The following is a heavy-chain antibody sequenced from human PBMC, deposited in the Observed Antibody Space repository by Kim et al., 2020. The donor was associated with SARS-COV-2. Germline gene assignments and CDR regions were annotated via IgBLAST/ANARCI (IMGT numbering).Heavy chain of an antibody. CDR3: ASRIAVAGDYYYGMDV. Sequence: SETLSLTCAVSGGSISSSNWWSWVRQPPGKGLEWIGEIYHSGSTNYNPSLKSRVTISVDKSKNQFSLKLSSVTAADTAVYYCASRIAVAGDYYYGMDVWGQGTTVTVSS. CDR2: IYHSGST. J-gene: IGHJ6*02. CDR1: GGSISSSNW. D-gene: IGHD6-19*01. V-gene: IGHV4-4*02.